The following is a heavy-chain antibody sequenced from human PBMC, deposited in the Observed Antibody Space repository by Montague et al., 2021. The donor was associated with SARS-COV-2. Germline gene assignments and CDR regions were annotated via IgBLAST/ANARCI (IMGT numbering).Heavy chain of an antibody. CDR1: GASISTGIYY. V-gene: IGHV4-61*02. CDR3: ARFGSGTLEFDL. CDR2: IRTTGHT. D-gene: IGHD1-26*01. Sequence: TLFLTCTVSGASISTGIYYWSWIRQPAGKGLEWIGRIRTTGHTDYNSSLESQVFMSVDTSTNQFSLSLTSVTAADTAVYFCARFGSGTLEFDLWGQGTLVTVSS. J-gene: IGHJ4*02.